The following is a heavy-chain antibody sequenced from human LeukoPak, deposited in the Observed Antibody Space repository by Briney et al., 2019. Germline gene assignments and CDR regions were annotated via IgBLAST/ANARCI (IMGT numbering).Heavy chain of an antibody. D-gene: IGHD3-16*02. J-gene: IGHJ1*01. Sequence: GGSLRLSCAASGFTFSSYSMNWVRQAPGKGLEWVSSIGSSSSYIYYADSVKGRFTISRDNAKNTLYLQMNSLRAEDTAVYYCAKYAIMITFGGVIVIRTEYFQHWGQGTLVTVSS. CDR1: GFTFSSYS. CDR2: IGSSSSYI. CDR3: AKYAIMITFGGVIVIRTEYFQH. V-gene: IGHV3-21*04.